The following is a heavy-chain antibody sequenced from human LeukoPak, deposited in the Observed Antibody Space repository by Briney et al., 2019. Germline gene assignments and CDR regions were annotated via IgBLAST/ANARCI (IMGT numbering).Heavy chain of an antibody. J-gene: IGHJ4*02. CDR2: IKQDGSEK. D-gene: IGHD3-22*01. CDR1: GFTFSSYW. CDR3: ANYYDSSGLDY. V-gene: IGHV3-7*01. Sequence: GGSLRLSCAASGFTFSSYWMSWVRQAPGKGLEWVANIKQDGSEKYYADSVKGRFTISRDNSKNTLYLQMNSLRAEDTAVYYCANYYDSSGLDYWGQGTLVTVSS.